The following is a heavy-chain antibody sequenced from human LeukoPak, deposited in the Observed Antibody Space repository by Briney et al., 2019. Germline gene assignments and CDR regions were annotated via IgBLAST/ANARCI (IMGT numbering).Heavy chain of an antibody. J-gene: IGHJ5*02. D-gene: IGHD3-3*01. Sequence: GGSLRLSCAASGFTFSSYAMSWVRQAPGRGLERVSAISGSGGSTYYADSVKGRFTISRDNSKNTLYLQMNSLRAEDTAVYYCAKSREWSNNWFDPWGQGTLVTVSS. CDR1: GFTFSSYA. V-gene: IGHV3-23*01. CDR3: AKSREWSNNWFDP. CDR2: ISGSGGST.